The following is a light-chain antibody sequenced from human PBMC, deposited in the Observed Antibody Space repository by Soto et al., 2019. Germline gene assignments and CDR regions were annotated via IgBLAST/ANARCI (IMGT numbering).Light chain of an antibody. CDR1: QTVGRW. V-gene: IGKV1-5*01. CDR2: DVS. Sequence: ARVIITCRASQTVGRWMAWYQQKPGKAPKLLISDVSTLERGVPSRFSGSGSATEFTLTISSLQSEDFAVYYCQQHFNGPITFGQGTRLEIK. J-gene: IGKJ5*01. CDR3: QQHFNGPIT.